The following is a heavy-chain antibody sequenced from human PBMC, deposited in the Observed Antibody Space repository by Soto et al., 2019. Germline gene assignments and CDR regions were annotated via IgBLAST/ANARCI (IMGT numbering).Heavy chain of an antibody. CDR3: ARTNVTLLWFGGPAFDY. V-gene: IGHV4-30-4*01. CDR1: GGSISSGDYY. D-gene: IGHD3-10*01. CDR2: IYYSGST. J-gene: IGHJ4*02. Sequence: NPSETLSLTCTVSGGSISSGDYYWSWIRQPPGKGLEWIGYIYYSGSTYYNPSLKSRVTISVDTSKNQFSLKLSSVTAADTAVYYCARTNVTLLWFGGPAFDYWGQGTLVTVSS.